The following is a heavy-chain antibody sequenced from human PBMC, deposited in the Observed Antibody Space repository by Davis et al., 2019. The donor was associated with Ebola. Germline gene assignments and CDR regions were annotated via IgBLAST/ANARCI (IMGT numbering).Heavy chain of an antibody. CDR1: GYTFTSYG. V-gene: IGHV1-18*01. D-gene: IGHD3-16*01. CDR2: ISAYNDNT. CDR3: ARDRGMITFGGTLDY. Sequence: GSVKVSCKASGYTFTSYGISWVRQAPGQGLEWMGWISAYNDNTNYAQKLQGRVTMTTDTSTSTAYMELRSLRSDDTAVYYCARDRGMITFGGTLDYWGQGTLVTVSS. J-gene: IGHJ4*02.